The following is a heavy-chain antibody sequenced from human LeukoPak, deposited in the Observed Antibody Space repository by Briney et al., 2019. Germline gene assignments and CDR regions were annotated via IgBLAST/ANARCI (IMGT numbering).Heavy chain of an antibody. CDR3: SRDSLSSCGGDCYSGLDV. V-gene: IGHV3-74*01. D-gene: IGHD2-21*02. CDR1: GFTFSNYW. CDR2: IKSDGSST. Sequence: GGSLRLSCAASGFTFSNYWMHWVRQAPGEALMWVSRIKSDGSSTTYADSVKGRFTISRDNAKNALYLQMNSLRAEDTAVYYCSRDSLSSCGGDCYSGLDVWGQGTTVTVSS. J-gene: IGHJ6*02.